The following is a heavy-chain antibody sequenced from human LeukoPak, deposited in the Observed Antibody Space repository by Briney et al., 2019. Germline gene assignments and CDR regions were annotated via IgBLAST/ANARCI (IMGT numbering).Heavy chain of an antibody. CDR3: ARDRSGSQYYMDV. V-gene: IGHV3-30-3*01. CDR2: ILYDGSKK. J-gene: IGHJ6*03. Sequence: QPGGSLRLSCVASGFTFSHYTLHWVRQAPGKGLEWVTLILYDGSKKYYTDSVRGRFTISRDDSKNTLYLQMNSLRPEDTAVYYCARDRSGSQYYMDVWGKGATVTVSS. D-gene: IGHD1-26*01. CDR1: GFTFSHYT.